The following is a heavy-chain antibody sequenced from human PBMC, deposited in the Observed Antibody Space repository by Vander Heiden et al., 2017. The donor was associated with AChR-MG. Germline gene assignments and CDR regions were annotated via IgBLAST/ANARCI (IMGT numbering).Heavy chain of an antibody. Sequence: EVQLLASGGGLVQPGGSLRLSCVASGFTFSSYAMSWVRQAPGKGLQWVSAISGRGDKTYYADSVKGRFTISRDNSKNTLYLQMNSLRAEDTAVYYCARDTAEDDWGQGTLVTVSS. CDR2: ISGRGDKT. D-gene: IGHD5-18*01. CDR1: GFTFSSYA. CDR3: ARDTAEDD. V-gene: IGHV3-23*01. J-gene: IGHJ4*02.